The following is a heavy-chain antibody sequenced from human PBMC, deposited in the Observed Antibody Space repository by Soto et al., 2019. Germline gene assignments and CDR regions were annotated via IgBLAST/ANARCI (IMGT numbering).Heavy chain of an antibody. D-gene: IGHD3-16*01. CDR3: ARDFYVADYYYGMDV. CDR1: GYTFTSYA. V-gene: IGHV1-3*01. J-gene: IGHJ6*02. Sequence: EASVKVSCKASGYTFTSYAMHWVRQAPGQRLEWMGWINAGNGNTKYSQKFQGRVTITRDTSASTAYMELSSLRSEDTAVYYCARDFYVADYYYGMDVWGQGTTVTVSS. CDR2: INAGNGNT.